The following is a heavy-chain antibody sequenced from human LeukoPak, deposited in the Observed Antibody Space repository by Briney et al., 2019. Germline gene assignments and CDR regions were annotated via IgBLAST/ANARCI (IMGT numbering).Heavy chain of an antibody. CDR3: AKVLGFLEWLSPLDV. Sequence: GGSLRLSCAASGFAFSSYAMSWVRQAPGKGLEWVSAISGSGGSTYYADSVKGRFTISRDNSKNTLYLQMNSLRAEDTAVYYCAKVLGFLEWLSPLDVWGKGTTVTVSS. D-gene: IGHD3-3*01. J-gene: IGHJ6*04. CDR2: ISGSGGST. V-gene: IGHV3-23*01. CDR1: GFAFSSYA.